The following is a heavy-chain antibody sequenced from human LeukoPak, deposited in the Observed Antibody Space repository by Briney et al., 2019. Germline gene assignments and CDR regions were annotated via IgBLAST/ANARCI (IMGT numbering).Heavy chain of an antibody. V-gene: IGHV1-46*01. D-gene: IGHD5-24*01. CDR1: GYTFSNYY. CDR3: ARVRDGYNDAYDI. Sequence: GASVKVSCKASGYTFSNYYIHWVRQAPGQGLEWMGIIGGSTNYAQKFQGRVTMTRDTPTSTVYMELSSLRSEDTAVYYCARVRDGYNDAYDIWGQGTMVTVHS. CDR2: IGGST. J-gene: IGHJ3*02.